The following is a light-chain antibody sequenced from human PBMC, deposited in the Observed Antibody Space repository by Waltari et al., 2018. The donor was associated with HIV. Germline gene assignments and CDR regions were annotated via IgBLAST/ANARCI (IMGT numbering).Light chain of an antibody. Sequence: EMVVTQSPGTLSVSPGQRVTLSCWASQSVSSSLAWYQQKPGQAPRLLIYDTSTRASGIPARFSGSGSGTEFTLTISSLQPEDLAVYYCQHSIKWPARWTFGQGTKVEIK. CDR3: QHSIKWPARWT. CDR2: DTS. CDR1: QSVSSS. V-gene: IGKV3-15*01. J-gene: IGKJ1*01.